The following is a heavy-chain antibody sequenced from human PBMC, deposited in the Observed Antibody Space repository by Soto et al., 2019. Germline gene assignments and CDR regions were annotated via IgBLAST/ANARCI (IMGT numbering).Heavy chain of an antibody. CDR3: ARAPYYDFWSGYYTGYWYFDF. D-gene: IGHD3-3*01. CDR2: INHSGST. J-gene: IGHJ2*01. CDR1: GGSFSGYY. Sequence: PSETLSLTCAVYGGSFSGYYWSWIRQPPGKGLEWIGEINHSGSTNYNPSLKSRVTISVDTSKNQFSLKLSSVTAAGTAVYYCARAPYYDFWSGYYTGYWYFDFWGRGTLVTVSS. V-gene: IGHV4-34*01.